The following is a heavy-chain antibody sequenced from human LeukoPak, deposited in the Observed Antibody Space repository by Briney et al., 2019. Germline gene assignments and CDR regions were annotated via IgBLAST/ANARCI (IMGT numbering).Heavy chain of an antibody. D-gene: IGHD2-2*02. V-gene: IGHV4-34*01. CDR2: INHSGST. J-gene: IGHJ5*02. CDR1: GGSLSGYY. Sequence: SETLSLTCAVCGGSLSGYYWSWIRQPPGKGLEWIGEINHSGSTNYNPSLKSRVTISVDTSKNQFSLKLSSVTAADTAVYYCARDLLGYCSSTSCYSNWFDPWGQGTLVTVSS. CDR3: ARDLLGYCSSTSCYSNWFDP.